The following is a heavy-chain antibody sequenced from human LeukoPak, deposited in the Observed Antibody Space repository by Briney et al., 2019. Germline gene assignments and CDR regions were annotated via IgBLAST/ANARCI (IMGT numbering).Heavy chain of an antibody. CDR2: IWYDGSNK. CDR3: ARDGTAAFEYGMDV. V-gene: IGHV3-33*08. J-gene: IGHJ6*02. D-gene: IGHD6-13*01. Sequence: GKSLRLSCAASGFTFSSYGMHWVRQAPGKGLEWVAVIWYDGSNKYYADSVKGRFTISRDNSKNTLYLQMNSLRAEDTAVYYCARDGTAAFEYGMDVWGQGTTVTVSS. CDR1: GFTFSSYG.